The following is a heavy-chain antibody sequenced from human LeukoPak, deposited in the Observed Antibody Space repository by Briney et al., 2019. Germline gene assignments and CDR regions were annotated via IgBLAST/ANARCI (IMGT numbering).Heavy chain of an antibody. CDR3: ARATVPRNQNYCSSTSCYTGGAFDY. CDR2: INHSGST. CDR1: GGSFSGYY. Sequence: SETLSLTCAVYGGSFSGYYWSWIRQPPGKGLEWIGEINHSGSTNYNPSLKSRVTISVDTSKNQFSLKLSSVTAADTAVYYCARATVPRNQNYCSSTSCYTGGAFDYWGQGTLVTVSS. V-gene: IGHV4-34*01. J-gene: IGHJ4*02. D-gene: IGHD2-2*02.